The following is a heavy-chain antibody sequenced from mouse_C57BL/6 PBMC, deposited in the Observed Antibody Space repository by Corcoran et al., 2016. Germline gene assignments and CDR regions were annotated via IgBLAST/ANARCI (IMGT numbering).Heavy chain of an antibody. V-gene: IGHV1-18*01. CDR1: GYTFTEYN. CDR3: AKGGNYYFDY. Sequence: EVQLQQSGPELVKPGASVKIPCKASGYTFTEYNMDWVKQSHGKSLEWIGDINPNNGGTSYNQKFKGKATLTVDKSSSTAYMELRSLTSEDSAVYYCAKGGNYYFDYWGQGTTLTVSS. D-gene: IGHD2-1*01. CDR2: INPNNGGT. J-gene: IGHJ2*01.